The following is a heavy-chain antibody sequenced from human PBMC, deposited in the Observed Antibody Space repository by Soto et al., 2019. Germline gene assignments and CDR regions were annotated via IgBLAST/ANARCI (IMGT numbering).Heavy chain of an antibody. CDR3: ARGIQLRYGMDA. Sequence: GGSLRLSCAASGFTFSNYWMHWVRQAPGKGLVWVSRVKSDGSTYYADSVKGRFTISRDNAKNTLYLQTNSLRAEDTAVYYCARGIQLRYGMDAWGQGTTVTVSS. D-gene: IGHD5-18*01. V-gene: IGHV3-74*01. CDR2: VKSDGST. CDR1: GFTFSNYW. J-gene: IGHJ6*02.